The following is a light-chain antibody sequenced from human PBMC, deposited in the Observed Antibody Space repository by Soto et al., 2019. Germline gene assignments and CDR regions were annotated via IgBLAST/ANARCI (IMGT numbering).Light chain of an antibody. CDR3: QQSYGTRALT. Sequence: DIQMTQSPSSLSASVGDSVTITCRANQSISYYLNWYQQKPGSAPNIIIYAASYLQSGVPSRFSGSGSGTDFTLTISSLQPEDFATYYCQQSYGTRALTFGGGTRVEIK. CDR1: QSISYY. J-gene: IGKJ4*01. CDR2: AAS. V-gene: IGKV1-39*01.